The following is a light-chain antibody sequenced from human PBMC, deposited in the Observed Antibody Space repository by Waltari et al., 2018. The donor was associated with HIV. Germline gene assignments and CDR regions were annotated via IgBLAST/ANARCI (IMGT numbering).Light chain of an antibody. Sequence: QSVLTQPPSASGTPGQRVTISCFGGTSNVESNYVYWYQQVPGTTPKLLIYMNHELPSGVPDRFSGPKAGTLASLAVSGLRSEDEAAYYCAVWDDSLNGLVFGGGTKLTVL. CDR3: AVWDDSLNGLV. CDR1: TSNVESNY. CDR2: MNH. J-gene: IGLJ2*01. V-gene: IGLV1-47*01.